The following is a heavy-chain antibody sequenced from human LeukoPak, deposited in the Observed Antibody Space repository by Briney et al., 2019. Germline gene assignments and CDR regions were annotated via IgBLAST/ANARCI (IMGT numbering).Heavy chain of an antibody. J-gene: IGHJ4*02. CDR2: ISYDGTNT. D-gene: IGHD1-26*01. V-gene: IGHV3-30*04. CDR1: EFTFSHYA. Sequence: GGSLRLSCAASEFTFSHYAMHWVRQAPGKRLEWVTFISYDGTNTYYADSVKGRFTISRDNSKNTLYLQMNSLRGDDTAVYYCAREGDGGSYYFDYWGQGTLVTVSS. CDR3: AREGDGGSYYFDY.